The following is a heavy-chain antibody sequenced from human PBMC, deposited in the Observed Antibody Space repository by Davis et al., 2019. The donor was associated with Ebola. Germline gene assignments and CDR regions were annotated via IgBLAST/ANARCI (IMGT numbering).Heavy chain of an antibody. V-gene: IGHV6-1*01. J-gene: IGHJ4*02. Sequence: MPSETLSLTCAISGDSFSSNTAAWNCIRQSPSRGLEWLVRTYYRSKWYVDHAVSVKSRITINSDTSKNQFSLQLTSVTPEDTAVYYCARDPPYDQGYDYWGQGTLVTVSS. D-gene: IGHD3-22*01. CDR2: TYYRSKWYV. CDR3: ARDPPYDQGYDY. CDR1: GDSFSSNTAA.